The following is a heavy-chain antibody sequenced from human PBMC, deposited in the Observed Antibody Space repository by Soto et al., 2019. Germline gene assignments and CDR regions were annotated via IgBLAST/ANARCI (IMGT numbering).Heavy chain of an antibody. CDR2: INHSGST. J-gene: IGHJ5*02. CDR3: ATTLSTSSRPNWFDP. CDR1: GVSCSGYY. D-gene: IGHD5-12*01. Sequence: SETLSVTCAVYGVSCSGYYWSWIRQPPGKGLEWIGEINHSGSTNYNPSLKSRVTISVDTSKNQFSLKLSSVTAADTAVYYCATTLSTSSRPNWFDPRGQGTLVTVSS. V-gene: IGHV4-34*01.